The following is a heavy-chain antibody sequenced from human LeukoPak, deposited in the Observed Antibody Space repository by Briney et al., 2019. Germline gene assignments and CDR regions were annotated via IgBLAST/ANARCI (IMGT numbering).Heavy chain of an antibody. D-gene: IGHD3-10*01. CDR1: GYTFTSYD. J-gene: IGHJ4*02. Sequence: ASVKVSCKTSGYTFTSYDINWARQATGQGLEWMGWMNPNSGNTGYAQKFQGRVTMTRNTSISTAYMELSSLRSEDTAVYYCARAAGFYGSGSYLFDYWGQGTLVTVSS. CDR3: ARAAGFYGSGSYLFDY. CDR2: MNPNSGNT. V-gene: IGHV1-8*01.